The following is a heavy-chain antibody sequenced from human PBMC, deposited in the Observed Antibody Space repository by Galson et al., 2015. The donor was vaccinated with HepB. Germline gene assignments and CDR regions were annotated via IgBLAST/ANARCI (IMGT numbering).Heavy chain of an antibody. Sequence: SLGLSCAASGFTFSSYAMSWVRQAPGKGLEWVSAISGSGGSTYYADSVKGRFTISRDNSKNTLYLQMNSLRAEDTAVYYCANAYCGGGCYSRADDYWGQGTLVTVSS. CDR1: GFTFSSYA. J-gene: IGHJ4*02. V-gene: IGHV3-23*01. CDR3: ANAYCGGGCYSRADDY. D-gene: IGHD2-21*02. CDR2: ISGSGGST.